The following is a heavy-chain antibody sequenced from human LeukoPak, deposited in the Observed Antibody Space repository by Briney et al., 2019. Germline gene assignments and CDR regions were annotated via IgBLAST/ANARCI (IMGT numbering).Heavy chain of an antibody. CDR3: ARLDRDAFDI. CDR1: GFTFSDFW. Sequence: GGSLRLSCAVSGFTFSDFWMNWVRQAPGKGLEWVANINQYGTEKFYVDSVKGRFTISRDNAKNSLYLQMNSLRAEDTAVYYCARLDRDAFDIWGQGTMVTVSS. D-gene: IGHD3/OR15-3a*01. V-gene: IGHV3-7*01. J-gene: IGHJ3*02. CDR2: INQYGTEK.